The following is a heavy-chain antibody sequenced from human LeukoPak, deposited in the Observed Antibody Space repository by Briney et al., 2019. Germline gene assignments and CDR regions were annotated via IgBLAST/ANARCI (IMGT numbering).Heavy chain of an antibody. Sequence: GASVKVSCKASGYTFTGYYMHWVRQAPGQGLEWMGWINPNSGGTNYAQKFQGRVTMTRDTSISTAYMELSRLRSDDTAVYYCARAIQLWSTLLGYWGQGTLVTVSS. CDR3: ARAIQLWSTLLGY. CDR2: INPNSGGT. D-gene: IGHD5-18*01. CDR1: GYTFTGYY. V-gene: IGHV1-2*02. J-gene: IGHJ4*02.